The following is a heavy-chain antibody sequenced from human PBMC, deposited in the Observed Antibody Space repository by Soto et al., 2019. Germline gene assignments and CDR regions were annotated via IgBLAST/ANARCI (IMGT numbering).Heavy chain of an antibody. CDR2: ISSSSSYI. V-gene: IGHV3-21*01. D-gene: IGHD6-6*01. J-gene: IGHJ5*02. CDR3: ARDRGVMSTAAYDGIDP. Sequence: PGGSLRLSCAASGFTFSSYSMSWVRQAPGKGLEWVSSISSSSSYIYYADSVKGRFTISRDNAKNSLYLQMNSLRAEDTAVYYCARDRGVMSTAAYDGIDPWGQAPLVTV. CDR1: GFTFSSYS.